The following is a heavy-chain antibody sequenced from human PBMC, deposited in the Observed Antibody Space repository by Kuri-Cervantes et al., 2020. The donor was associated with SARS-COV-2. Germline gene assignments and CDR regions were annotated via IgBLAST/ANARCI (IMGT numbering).Heavy chain of an antibody. D-gene: IGHD2-2*01. J-gene: IGHJ4*02. CDR3: ARPYCTSSTCYDGTFDS. V-gene: IGHV1-8*02. CDR2: MNPNSGNT. Sequence: ASVKVSCKASGYTFTSYDINWVRQATGQGLEWMGWMNPNSGNTGYAQKFQGRVTLTADKSTNTAYMELSSLRSEDTAVYYCARPYCTSSTCYDGTFDSWGQGTLVTVSS. CDR1: GYTFTSYD.